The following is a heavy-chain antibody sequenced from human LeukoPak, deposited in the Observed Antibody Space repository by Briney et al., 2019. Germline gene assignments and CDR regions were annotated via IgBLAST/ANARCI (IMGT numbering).Heavy chain of an antibody. Sequence: GGSLRLSCAASGFTFSSYNMNWVRQAPGKGLEWVGRIKSKTDGGTTDYAAPAKGRFTISRDDSKNTLYLQMNSLKTEDTAVYYCTTQYTELGYCSSTSCYQGWFDPWGQGTLVTVSS. CDR2: IKSKTDGGTT. CDR3: TTQYTELGYCSSTSCYQGWFDP. J-gene: IGHJ5*02. CDR1: GFTFSSYN. D-gene: IGHD2-2*01. V-gene: IGHV3-15*01.